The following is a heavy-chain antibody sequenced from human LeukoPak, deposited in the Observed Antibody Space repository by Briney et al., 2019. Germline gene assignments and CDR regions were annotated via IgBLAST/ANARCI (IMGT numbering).Heavy chain of an antibody. V-gene: IGHV4-39*07. D-gene: IGHD3-22*01. J-gene: IGHJ4*02. CDR2: IYYSGST. CDR1: GGSISSSSYY. CDR3: ASLTYDSSGYYQHN. Sequence: SETLSLTCTVSGGSISSSSYYWGWIRQPPGKGLEWIGSIYYSGSTYYNPSLKSRVTISVDTSKNQFSLKLSSVTAADTAVYYCASLTYDSSGYYQHNWGQGTLVTVSS.